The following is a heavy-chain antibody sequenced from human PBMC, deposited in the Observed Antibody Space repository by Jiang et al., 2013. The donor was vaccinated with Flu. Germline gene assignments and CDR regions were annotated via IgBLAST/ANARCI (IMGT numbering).Heavy chain of an antibody. Sequence: HWVRQAPGKGLEWVAVISYDGSNKYYADSVKGRFTISRDNSKNTLYLQMNSLRAEDTAVYYCARGEVALDYWGQGTLVTVSS. J-gene: IGHJ4*02. D-gene: IGHD5-24*01. CDR3: ARGEVALDY. CDR2: ISYDGSNK. V-gene: IGHV3-30-3*01.